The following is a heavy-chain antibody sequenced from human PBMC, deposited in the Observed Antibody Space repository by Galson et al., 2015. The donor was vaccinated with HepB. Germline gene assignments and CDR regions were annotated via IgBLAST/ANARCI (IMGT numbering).Heavy chain of an antibody. Sequence: QSGAEVKKPGESLRISCKGSGYSFTSYWINWVRQMPGKSLEWMGRIDPSDSYTNYSPSFQGHVTISLDKSISTAYLQWSSLKASDSAMYYCVATAQGDGMDVWGHGTTVTVSS. CDR3: VATAQGDGMDV. CDR2: IDPSDSYT. CDR1: GYSFTSYW. V-gene: IGHV5-10-1*01. J-gene: IGHJ6*02.